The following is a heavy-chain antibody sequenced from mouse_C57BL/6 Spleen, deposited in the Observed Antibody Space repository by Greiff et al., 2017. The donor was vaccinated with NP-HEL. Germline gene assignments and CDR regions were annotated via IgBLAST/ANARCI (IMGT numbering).Heavy chain of an antibody. CDR1: GYTFTGYW. D-gene: IGHD1-1*01. J-gene: IGHJ3*01. CDR2: ILPGSGST. V-gene: IGHV1-9*01. CDR3: ASLYYYGSPFAY. Sequence: VKLVESGAELMKPGASVKLSCKATGYTFTGYWIEWVKQRPGHGLEWIGEILPGSGSTNYNEKFKGKATFTADTSSNTAYMPLSSLTTEDSAIYYCASLYYYGSPFAYWGQGTLVTVSA.